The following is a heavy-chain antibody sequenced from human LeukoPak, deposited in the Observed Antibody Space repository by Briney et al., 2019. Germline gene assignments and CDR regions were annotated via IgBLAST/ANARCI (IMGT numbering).Heavy chain of an antibody. CDR1: GFTVSSNY. CDR2: IFPSGNT. CDR3: AKPYDSGTFPPGY. D-gene: IGHD3-10*01. Sequence: GGSLRLSCTVSGFTVSSNYMSWVRQAPGKGLEWVSVIFPSGNTFHADSVKGRFTISRDNSKNTLHLQMNSLGAEDTAVYYCAKPYDSGTFPPGYWGQGTLVTVSS. V-gene: IGHV3-53*01. J-gene: IGHJ4*02.